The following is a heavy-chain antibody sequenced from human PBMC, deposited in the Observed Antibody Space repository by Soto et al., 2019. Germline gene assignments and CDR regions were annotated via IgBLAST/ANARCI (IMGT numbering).Heavy chain of an antibody. V-gene: IGHV3-64*01. D-gene: IGHD6-6*01. Sequence: EVQLAESGGGLAQPGGSLRLSCAASGFTLSGYARDWVRQAPGKGLEYVSGISSNGVGTYYANSVQGRFTISRDNSKNTVYLQIVSLRPEDMAVYYCARRARPDFYYMDVWGKGTTVTVSS. CDR2: ISSNGVGT. J-gene: IGHJ6*03. CDR1: GFTLSGYA. CDR3: ARRARPDFYYMDV.